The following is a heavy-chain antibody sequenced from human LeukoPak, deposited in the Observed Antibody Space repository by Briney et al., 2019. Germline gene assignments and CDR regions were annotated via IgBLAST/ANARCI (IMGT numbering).Heavy chain of an antibody. J-gene: IGHJ4*02. V-gene: IGHV7-4-1*02. CDR2: INTNTGNP. CDR1: EYTFTTYA. D-gene: IGHD3-10*01. CDR3: AGGHYYGSGSSFNLY. Sequence: ASVKVSCKASEYTFTTYAINWVRQAPGQGLEWMGWINTNTGNPTYAQGFTGRFVFSLDTSVSTAYLQISSLKAEDTAVYYCAGGHYYGSGSSFNLYWGQGTLVTVSS.